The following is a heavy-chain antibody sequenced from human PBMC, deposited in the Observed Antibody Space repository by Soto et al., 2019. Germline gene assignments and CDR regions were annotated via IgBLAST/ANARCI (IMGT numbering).Heavy chain of an antibody. CDR1: GLTFRNYW. Sequence: EVQLVESGGGLVQPGGSLRLSCAASGLTFRNYWMHWVRQAPGKGPVWVSRINTDGSTKNYADSVKGRFTISRDNAKNTLYLQTNSLGAEDTAVYYCARDLGGYASHWGQGTLVTVSS. D-gene: IGHD3-16*01. V-gene: IGHV3-74*01. J-gene: IGHJ4*02. CDR3: ARDLGGYASH. CDR2: INTDGSTK.